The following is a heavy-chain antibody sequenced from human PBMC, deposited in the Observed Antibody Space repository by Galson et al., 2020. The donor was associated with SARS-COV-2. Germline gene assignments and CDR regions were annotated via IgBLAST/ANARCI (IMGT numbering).Heavy chain of an antibody. CDR2: IKSKTDGGTT. CDR3: TTVEGIDISTGYHKDPNAGMFDY. V-gene: IGHV3-15*01. D-gene: IGHD3-9*01. J-gene: IGHJ4*02. Sequence: GESLKISCAASGFTFSNAWMSWVRQAPGKGLEWVGRIKSKTDGGTTDYAAPVKGRFTISRDDSKNTLYLQMNSLKTEDTAVYYCTTVEGIDISTGYHKDPNAGMFDYWGQGTLVTVSS. CDR1: GFTFSNAW.